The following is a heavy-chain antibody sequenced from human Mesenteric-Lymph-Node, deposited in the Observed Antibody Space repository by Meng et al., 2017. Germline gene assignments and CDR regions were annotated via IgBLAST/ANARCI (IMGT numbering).Heavy chain of an antibody. CDR1: GGSISSGEYF. D-gene: IGHD2-2*01. Sequence: QVRLQVSGPGLVKPSQTLSLTCSVSGGSISSGEYFWSWIRQPPGKGLEWIGYMDYRGSTFYNPSLKSRVTISVDTSKNQFSLKLSSVTAADTAVYFCARGELLWDYWGQGTLVTVSS. CDR2: MDYRGST. V-gene: IGHV4-30-4*01. CDR3: ARGELLWDY. J-gene: IGHJ4*02.